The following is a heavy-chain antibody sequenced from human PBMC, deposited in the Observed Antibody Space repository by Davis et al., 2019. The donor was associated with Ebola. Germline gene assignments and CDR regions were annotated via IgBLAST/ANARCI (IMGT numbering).Heavy chain of an antibody. CDR3: ARDFQYSSDY. D-gene: IGHD6-13*01. J-gene: IGHJ4*02. Sequence: PGGSLRLSCAASGFTFSSDAMSWVRQAPGKGLEWVSVISATGGSTYYADSVKGRFTISRDNAKNSLYLQMNNLRDEDTAVYYCARDFQYSSDYWGQGTLVTVSS. V-gene: IGHV3-23*01. CDR2: ISATGGST. CDR1: GFTFSSDA.